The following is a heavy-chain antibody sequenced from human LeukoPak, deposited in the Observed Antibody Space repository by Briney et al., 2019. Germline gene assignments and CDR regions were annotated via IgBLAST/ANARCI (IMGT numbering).Heavy chain of an antibody. Sequence: PSETLSLTCAVSGGSISTYYWSWIRQSPGKGLEWIVYISYNGYTNYNPSLNSRVTMSVDTSKSQFSLRLSSVTASDTAVYYCARHLDYYGSGSYEFWGQGTLVTVSS. CDR1: GGSISTYY. J-gene: IGHJ4*02. D-gene: IGHD3-10*01. CDR3: ARHLDYYGSGSYEF. CDR2: ISYNGYT. V-gene: IGHV4-59*08.